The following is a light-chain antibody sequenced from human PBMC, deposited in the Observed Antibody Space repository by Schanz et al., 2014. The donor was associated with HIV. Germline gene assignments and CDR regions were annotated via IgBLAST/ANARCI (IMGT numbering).Light chain of an antibody. J-gene: IGKJ5*01. CDR3: QQRTNWPIT. CDR1: HIVNNRY. V-gene: IGKV3-11*01. CDR2: DAS. Sequence: EIVLTQSPGTLSLSPGERASLSCRASHIVNNRYFAWYKQEHGQPPRLLIYDASNRATGIPARFSGSGSGTDFTLTISSLEPEDFAVYYCQQRTNWPITFGQGTRLEIK.